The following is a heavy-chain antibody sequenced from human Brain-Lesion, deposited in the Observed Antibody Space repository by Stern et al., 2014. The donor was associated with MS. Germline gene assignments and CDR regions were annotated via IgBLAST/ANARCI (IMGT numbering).Heavy chain of an antibody. CDR2: INPKTGGP. J-gene: IGHJ6*02. V-gene: IGHV1-2*02. Sequence: VQLVESGAEVKKPGASGKVSCKASGYIFTGYYIHWVRQAPGPGLEWVEGINPKTGGPKYAQKFQGRVTMSRDTSISTAYVELSSLTSDDTAVYYCARDQRGITIFGVVTDYYYLGMDVWGQGTTVTVSS. CDR1: GYIFTGYY. D-gene: IGHD3-3*01. CDR3: ARDQRGITIFGVVTDYYYLGMDV.